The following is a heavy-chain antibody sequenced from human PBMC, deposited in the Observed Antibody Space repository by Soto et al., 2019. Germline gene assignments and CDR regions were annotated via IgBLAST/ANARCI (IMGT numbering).Heavy chain of an antibody. Sequence: LRLSCAASGFTFSNYAMNWARQAPGKGLEWISYISSSSGAIHYADSVKGRFTISRDNAKNSLYLQINSLRDEDTAVYYCARVFKGYWNSWGQGTLVTVSS. D-gene: IGHD3-22*01. CDR3: ARVFKGYWNS. CDR1: GFTFSNYA. J-gene: IGHJ4*02. V-gene: IGHV3-48*02. CDR2: ISSSSGAI.